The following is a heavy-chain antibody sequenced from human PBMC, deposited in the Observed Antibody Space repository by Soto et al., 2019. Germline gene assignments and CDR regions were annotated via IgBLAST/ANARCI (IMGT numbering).Heavy chain of an antibody. V-gene: IGHV1-69*12. CDR2: SMPVFPTP. D-gene: IGHD3-3*02. Sequence: QVQLVQSGAEVKKPGSSVKVSCKTSGGTFRTSAISWVRQAPGQGLEWMGGSMPVFPTPDYAQKFQGRVTITADESTGTAYMEPSSLRSEDTAVYYCARDKDRQQLGGNYYYIMDVWGQGTTVTVSS. CDR3: ARDKDRQQLGGNYYYIMDV. CDR1: GGTFRTSA. J-gene: IGHJ6*01.